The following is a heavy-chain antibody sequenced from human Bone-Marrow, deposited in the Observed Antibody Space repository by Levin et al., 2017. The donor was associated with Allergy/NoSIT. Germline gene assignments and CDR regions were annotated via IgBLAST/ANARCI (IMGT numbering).Heavy chain of an antibody. CDR3: AGKNQLPPGYHGVDV. V-gene: IGHV3-53*01. CDR1: GIIISSNY. D-gene: IGHD2-2*01. J-gene: IGHJ6*02. CDR2: IFSSGPT. Sequence: SGGSLRLSCAASGIIISSNYINWVRQAPGKGLEWVSLIFSSGPTYNANSVKGGFTFSRDNSKTPVYLQMNSLSVEDTAIYDCAGKNQLPPGYHGVDVWGQGTTVIVSS.